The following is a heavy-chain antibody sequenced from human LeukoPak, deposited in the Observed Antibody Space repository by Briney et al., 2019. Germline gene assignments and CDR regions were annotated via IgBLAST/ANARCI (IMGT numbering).Heavy chain of an antibody. J-gene: IGHJ3*02. CDR2: IYSSGIT. D-gene: IGHD2-15*01. CDR3: AREEDCSGGICYLGNAFDI. V-gene: IGHV4-31*03. CDR1: GGSISTGVYY. Sequence: SETLSLTCTVSGGSISTGVYYWSWIRQDPGKGLEWIGYIYSSGITYYNPSLKSRVTISVDTSRNQFSLKLSSVTAADTAVYYCAREEDCSGGICYLGNAFDIWGQGTMVTVSS.